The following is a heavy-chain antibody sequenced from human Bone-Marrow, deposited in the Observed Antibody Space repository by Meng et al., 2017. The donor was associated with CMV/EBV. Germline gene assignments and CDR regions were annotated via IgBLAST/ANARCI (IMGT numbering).Heavy chain of an antibody. D-gene: IGHD4-11*01. CDR1: GFTFRNYW. CDR2: IKPDGSEM. V-gene: IGHV3-7*01. J-gene: IGHJ4*02. Sequence: GESLKISCAVSGFTFRNYWMSWVRQAPGKGLKWVANIKPDGSEMYYLDSMKGRFTISRDNAKNSLYLQINSLRAEDTAVYYCARDLTTIPGQNYWGQGTLVTVSS. CDR3: ARDLTTIPGQNY.